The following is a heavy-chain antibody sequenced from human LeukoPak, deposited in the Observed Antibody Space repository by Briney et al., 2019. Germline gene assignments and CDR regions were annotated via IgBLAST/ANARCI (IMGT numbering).Heavy chain of an antibody. Sequence: SETLSLTCTVSGGSISSYYWSWIRQPPGRGLEWIGYIYYRGSTNYNPSLKSRVTISVDTSKNQFSLKLSSVTAADTAVYYCARTAAGYHGMDVWGQGTTVTVSS. CDR1: GGSISSYY. V-gene: IGHV4-59*01. CDR3: ARTAAGYHGMDV. CDR2: IYYRGST. D-gene: IGHD6-25*01. J-gene: IGHJ6*02.